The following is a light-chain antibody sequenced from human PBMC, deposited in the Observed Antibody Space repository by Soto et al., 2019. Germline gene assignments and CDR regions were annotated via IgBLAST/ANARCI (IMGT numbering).Light chain of an antibody. CDR3: RSFTTSNTRRMV. CDR1: SSDVGGYNY. V-gene: IGLV2-14*03. Sequence: QSVLTQPASVSGSPGQSITISCTGTSSDVGGYNYVSWYQHHPGKAPKLIIYDVINRPSGVSNRFSGSKSGNTASLTISGLQPEDEADYYCRSFTTSNTRRMVFGTGTKVTVL. CDR2: DVI. J-gene: IGLJ1*01.